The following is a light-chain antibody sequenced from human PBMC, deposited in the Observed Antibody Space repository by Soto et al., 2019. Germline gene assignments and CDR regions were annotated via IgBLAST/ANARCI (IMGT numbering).Light chain of an antibody. Sequence: EIVLTQSPGTLSLSPGERATLSCRASQSLSNSELAWYQQKPGQAPRLLIYGASTRATGIPARFSGSGSGTEFTLTISSLQSEDFAVYYCQQYNYWPPITFGQGTRLEIK. CDR1: QSLSNS. V-gene: IGKV3-15*01. CDR2: GAS. J-gene: IGKJ5*01. CDR3: QQYNYWPPIT.